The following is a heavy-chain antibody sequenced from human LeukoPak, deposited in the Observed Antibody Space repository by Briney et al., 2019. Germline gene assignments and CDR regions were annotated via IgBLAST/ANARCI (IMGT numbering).Heavy chain of an antibody. V-gene: IGHV3-23*01. J-gene: IGHJ3*02. Sequence: GGSLRLSCAASGFTFSNYAMSWVRQATGKGLEWVSSISTTGGSTHYADSVKGRFTISRDNSKNTLYVQMNSLRADDTAVYYCAKRMTIFGVVMAPDAFDIWGQXTXVTVSS. CDR1: GFTFSNYA. D-gene: IGHD3-3*01. CDR3: AKRMTIFGVVMAPDAFDI. CDR2: ISTTGGST.